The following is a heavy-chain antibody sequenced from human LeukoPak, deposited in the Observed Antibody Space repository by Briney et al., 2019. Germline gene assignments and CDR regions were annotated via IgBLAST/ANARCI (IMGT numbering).Heavy chain of an antibody. CDR1: GYSISSGYY. J-gene: IGHJ6*03. D-gene: IGHD6-13*01. V-gene: IGHV4-38-2*02. CDR2: IYHSGST. Sequence: SETLSLTCTVSGYSISSGYYWGWIRQPPGKGLEWIGSIYHSGSTYYNPSLKSRVTISVDTSKNQFSLKPSSVTAADTAVYYCAGGASDSSSWYYYYYYMDVWGKGTTVTVSS. CDR3: AGGASDSSSWYYYYYYMDV.